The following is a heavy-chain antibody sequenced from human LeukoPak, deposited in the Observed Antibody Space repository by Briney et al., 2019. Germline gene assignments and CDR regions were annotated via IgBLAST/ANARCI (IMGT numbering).Heavy chain of an antibody. Sequence: PGGSLRLSCAASGFTFSSYGMHWVRQAPGKGLEWVAVIWYDGSNKYYADSVKGRFTISRDNSKNTLYLQMNSLRAEDTAVYYCARDPLGYDFWSGYYPLWGQGTLVTVSS. CDR3: ARDPLGYDFWSGYYPL. J-gene: IGHJ4*02. V-gene: IGHV3-33*01. CDR2: IWYDGSNK. CDR1: GFTFSSYG. D-gene: IGHD3-3*01.